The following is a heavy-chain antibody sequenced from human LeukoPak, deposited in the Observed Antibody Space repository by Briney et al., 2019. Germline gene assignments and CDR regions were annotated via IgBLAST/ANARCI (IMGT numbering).Heavy chain of an antibody. V-gene: IGHV3-7*01. CDR3: ARGGIINPFDM. J-gene: IGHJ3*02. Sequence: GGSLRLSCVASAFSFSSKWMSLVRQAPGKGLEWVASIKEDGSEKYYVESVKGRFTISRDNTKNLLYMQMKSLRVEDTAIYYCARGGIINPFDMWGQGTVVTVSP. CDR2: IKEDGSEK. CDR1: AFSFSSKW. D-gene: IGHD3-10*01.